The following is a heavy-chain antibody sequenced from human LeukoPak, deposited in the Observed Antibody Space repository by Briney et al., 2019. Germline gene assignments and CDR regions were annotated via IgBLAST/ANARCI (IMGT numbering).Heavy chain of an antibody. CDR1: GFTFSSYA. CDR2: ISGSGSDT. D-gene: IGHD6-19*01. V-gene: IGHV3-23*01. J-gene: IGHJ4*02. Sequence: PGGSLRLSCAASGFTFSSYAMSWVRQAPGKGLEWVSVISGSGSDTYYADSVKGRFTISRDNSKNTLYLQMNSLRAEDTAVYYCAKESGYSTGWYSDYWGQGTLVTVSS. CDR3: AKESGYSTGWYSDY.